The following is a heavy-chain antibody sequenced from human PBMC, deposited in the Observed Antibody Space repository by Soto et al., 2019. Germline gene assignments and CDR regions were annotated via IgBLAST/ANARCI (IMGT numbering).Heavy chain of an antibody. CDR1: GGSISSYY. J-gene: IGHJ6*02. Sequence: SETLSLTCTVSGGSISSYYWSWIRQPPGKGLEWIGYIYYSGSTNYNPSLKSRVTISVDTSKNQFSLKLSSVTAADTAVYYCARGTAIDYYYYGMDVWGQGTTVTVSS. CDR2: IYYSGST. D-gene: IGHD2-21*01. CDR3: ARGTAIDYYYYGMDV. V-gene: IGHV4-59*01.